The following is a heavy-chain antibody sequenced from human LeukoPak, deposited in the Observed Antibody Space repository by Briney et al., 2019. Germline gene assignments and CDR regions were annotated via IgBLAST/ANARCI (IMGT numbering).Heavy chain of an antibody. CDR3: ARRIVGGGRNFDS. V-gene: IGHV3-23*01. D-gene: IGHD3-22*01. Sequence: GGSLRLSCAASGFTFSSYSMTWVRQAPGKGLEWVSGISGGSSTYYADSVKGRFTISRDNSKDTLYLQLNSLRAEDTAVYHCARRIVGGGRNFDSWGQGTLVAVSS. J-gene: IGHJ4*02. CDR1: GFTFSSYS. CDR2: ISGGSST.